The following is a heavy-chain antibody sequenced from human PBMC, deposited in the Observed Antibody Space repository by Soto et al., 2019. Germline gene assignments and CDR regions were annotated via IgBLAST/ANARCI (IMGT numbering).Heavy chain of an antibody. Sequence: PGGSLRLSCAASGFTFSSYAMSWVRQAPGKGLEWVSAISGSGGSTYYADSVKGRFTISRDNSKNTLYLQMNSLRAEDTAVYYCAKLEDLWFGELLDYYSYGMDVWGQGTTGTVS. CDR1: GFTFSSYA. D-gene: IGHD3-10*01. J-gene: IGHJ6*02. CDR2: ISGSGGST. V-gene: IGHV3-23*01. CDR3: AKLEDLWFGELLDYYSYGMDV.